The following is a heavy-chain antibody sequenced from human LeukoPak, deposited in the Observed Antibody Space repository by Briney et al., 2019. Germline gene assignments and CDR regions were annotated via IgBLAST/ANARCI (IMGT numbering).Heavy chain of an antibody. V-gene: IGHV3-7*01. CDR2: IKQDGSEK. CDR1: GFTFSSYW. D-gene: IGHD3-10*01. Sequence: PGGSLRLSCAASGFTFSSYWMSWVRQAPGKGLEWVANIKQDGSEKYYVDSVKGRFTISRDNAKNSLYLQMNSLRAEDTAVYYCASSPRLLRFGELSPHYFDYWGQGTLVTVSS. CDR3: ASSPRLLRFGELSPHYFDY. J-gene: IGHJ4*02.